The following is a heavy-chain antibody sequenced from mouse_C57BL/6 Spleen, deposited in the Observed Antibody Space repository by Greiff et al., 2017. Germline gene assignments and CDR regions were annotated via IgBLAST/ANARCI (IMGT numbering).Heavy chain of an antibody. CDR2: INPNNGGT. V-gene: IGHV1-26*01. D-gene: IGHD1-1*01. Sequence: EVQLQQSGPELVKPGASVKISCKASGYTFTDYYMNWVKQSPGKSLEWIGDINPNNGGTSYNQKFKGKATLTVDKSSSTAYMELRSLTSEDSAVYYCAKDYGSSLFDYWGQGTTLTVSS. CDR1: GYTFTDYY. CDR3: AKDYGSSLFDY. J-gene: IGHJ2*01.